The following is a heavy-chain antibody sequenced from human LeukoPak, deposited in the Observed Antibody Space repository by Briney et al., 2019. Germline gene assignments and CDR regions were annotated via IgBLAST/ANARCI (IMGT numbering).Heavy chain of an antibody. CDR2: ISYDGSNK. D-gene: IGHD5-18*01. Sequence: GGSLRLSCAASGFTFSSYAMHWVRQAPGKGLEWVAIISYDGSNKYYADSVKGRFTISRDNSKNTLYLQMNSLRAEDTAVYYCARARGYSYGYYYYGMDVWGQGTTVTVSS. J-gene: IGHJ6*02. CDR3: ARARGYSYGYYYYGMDV. V-gene: IGHV3-30-3*01. CDR1: GFTFSSYA.